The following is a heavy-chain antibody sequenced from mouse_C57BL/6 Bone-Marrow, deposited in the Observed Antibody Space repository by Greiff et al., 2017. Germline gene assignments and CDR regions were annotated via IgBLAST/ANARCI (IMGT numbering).Heavy chain of an antibody. CDR3: ARSLITTGFDY. J-gene: IGHJ2*01. D-gene: IGHD1-1*01. Sequence: QVQLQQPGAELVRPGTSVKLSCKASGYTFTSYWMHWVKQRPGQGPEWIGVIDPSDSYTNYNQKFKGKATLTVDTSSSTAYMQLSSLTSEDSAVYYCARSLITTGFDYWGQGTTLTVSS. CDR2: IDPSDSYT. V-gene: IGHV1-59*01. CDR1: GYTFTSYW.